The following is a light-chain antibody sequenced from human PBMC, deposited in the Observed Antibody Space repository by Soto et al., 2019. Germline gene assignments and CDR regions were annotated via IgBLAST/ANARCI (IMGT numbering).Light chain of an antibody. V-gene: IGKV3-15*01. CDR3: HQYNNWPPWT. CDR1: QGVSSN. Sequence: EIVMPQSPATLSVSPGERATLSCRASQGVSSNLAWYQQKPGQAPRLLISGASTRATGIPARFSGSGSGTEFTLTISSLQSEDFAVYYCHQYNNWPPWTFGQGTKVEIK. CDR2: GAS. J-gene: IGKJ1*01.